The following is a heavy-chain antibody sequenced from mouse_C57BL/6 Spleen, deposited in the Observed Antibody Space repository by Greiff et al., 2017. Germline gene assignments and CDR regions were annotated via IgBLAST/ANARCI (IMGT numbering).Heavy chain of an antibody. D-gene: IGHD1-1*01. J-gene: IGHJ1*03. CDR2: INPNYGTT. CDR3: ARGGDYYGSPFDG. Sequence: VHVKQSGPELVKPGASVKISCKASGYSFTDYNMNWVKQSNGKSLEWIGVINPNYGTTSYNQKFKGKATLTVDQSSSTAYMQLNSLTSEDSAVYYCARGGDYYGSPFDGWGTGTTVTVAS. CDR1: GYSFTDYN. V-gene: IGHV1-39*01.